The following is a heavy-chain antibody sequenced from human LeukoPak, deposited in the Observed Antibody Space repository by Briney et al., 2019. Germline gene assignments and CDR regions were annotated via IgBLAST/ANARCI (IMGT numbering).Heavy chain of an antibody. J-gene: IGHJ4*02. CDR2: ISGSGGST. V-gene: IGHV3-23*01. Sequence: GGSLRLSCAASGFTFSSYAMSWVRQAPGKGLEWVSAISGSGGSTYYADSVKGRFTISGDNSKNTLYLQMNSLRAEDTAVYYCAKDYMSGYYFDYWGQGTLVTVSS. D-gene: IGHD3-9*01. CDR3: AKDYMSGYYFDY. CDR1: GFTFSSYA.